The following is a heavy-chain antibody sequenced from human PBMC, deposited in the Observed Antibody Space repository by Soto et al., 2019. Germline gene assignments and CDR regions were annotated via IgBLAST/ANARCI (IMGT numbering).Heavy chain of an antibody. D-gene: IGHD3-10*01. CDR2: INPNSGGT. CDR3: ARGGATMVRGGSGVAPEGNWFDP. CDR1: GYTFTGYY. Sequence: QVQLVQSGAEVKKPGASVKVSCKASGYTFTGYYMHWVRQAPGQGLEWMGWINPNSGGTNYAQKFQGWVTMTRDTSISTAYMELSRLRSDDTAVYYCARGGATMVRGGSGVAPEGNWFDPWGQGTLVTVSS. J-gene: IGHJ5*02. V-gene: IGHV1-2*04.